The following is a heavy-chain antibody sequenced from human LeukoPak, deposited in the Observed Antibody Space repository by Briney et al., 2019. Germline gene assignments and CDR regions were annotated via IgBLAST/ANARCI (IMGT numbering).Heavy chain of an antibody. D-gene: IGHD1-7*01. V-gene: IGHV4-39*01. Sequence: PSETLSLTCTVSRGSISNNDYYWGWIRQPPGMGLEWIGSIYYSGSTNYNPSLKSRVTISVDTSKNQFSLKLSSVTAADTAIYYCASIRFTNYNRVFDFWGQGTPVTVSS. CDR2: IYYSGST. CDR1: RGSISNNDYY. J-gene: IGHJ4*02. CDR3: ASIRFTNYNRVFDF.